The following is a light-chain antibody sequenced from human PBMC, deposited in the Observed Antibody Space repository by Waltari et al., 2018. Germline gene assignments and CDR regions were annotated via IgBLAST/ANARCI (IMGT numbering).Light chain of an antibody. V-gene: IGKV4-1*01. CDR3: QQYYTTPLT. J-gene: IGKJ4*01. CDR1: QSVLYSSNNKNY. Sequence: DIVMTQSPDSPAVSLGERATINCKSSQSVLYSSNNKNYLAWYQKKPGQPPKLLIYWASTRESGVPDRFSGSGSGTDFTLTISSLPAEDVAVYYCQQYYTTPLTFGGGTKVEIK. CDR2: WAS.